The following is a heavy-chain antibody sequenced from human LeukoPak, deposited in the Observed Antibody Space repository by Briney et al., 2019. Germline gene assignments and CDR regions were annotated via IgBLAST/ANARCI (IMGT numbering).Heavy chain of an antibody. Sequence: GGSLRLSCAASGFTFSSYGMHWVRQAPGKGLEWVAFIRYDGSNKYYADSVKGRFTISRDNSKNTLYLQMNSLRAEDTAVYYCAKDLSGRNIVVVPAEAWGQGTLVTVSS. J-gene: IGHJ4*02. CDR3: AKDLSGRNIVVVPAEA. V-gene: IGHV3-30*02. CDR2: IRYDGSNK. CDR1: GFTFSSYG. D-gene: IGHD2-2*01.